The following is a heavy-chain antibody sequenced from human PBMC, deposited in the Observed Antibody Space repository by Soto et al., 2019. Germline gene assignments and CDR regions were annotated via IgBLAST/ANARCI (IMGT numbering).Heavy chain of an antibody. CDR3: AITHLRFGEHHY. V-gene: IGHV1-8*01. D-gene: IGHD3-10*01. Sequence: QVQLVQSGAEVKKPGASVKVSCKASGYTFTSYDINWVRQATGQGLEWMGWMNPNSGNTGYAQKFQGRVTMTRNTTISTDYMELSSLRSEDTAVYYCAITHLRFGEHHYWGQGTLVTVSS. CDR2: MNPNSGNT. CDR1: GYTFTSYD. J-gene: IGHJ4*02.